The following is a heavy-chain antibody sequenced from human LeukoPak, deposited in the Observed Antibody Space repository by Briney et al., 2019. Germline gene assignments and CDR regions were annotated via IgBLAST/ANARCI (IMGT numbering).Heavy chain of an antibody. V-gene: IGHV4-34*01. J-gene: IGHJ4*02. CDR1: GGSFSGYH. CDR2: INRSGSI. Sequence: SETLSLTCAVYGGSFSGYHWSWIRQPPGKGLEWIGEINRSGSINYNPPLKSRVTISVDTSKNLYSLRLSSVAAADTAVYFCVRGVGDYWGWGTLVTVSS. CDR3: VRGVGDY.